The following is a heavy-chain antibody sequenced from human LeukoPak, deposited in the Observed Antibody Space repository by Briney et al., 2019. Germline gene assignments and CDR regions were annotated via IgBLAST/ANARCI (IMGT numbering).Heavy chain of an antibody. Sequence: GGSLRLSCAASGFTFSNAWMNWVRQAPGKGLEWVGRIKSKTDGGTTDYAAPVKGRFTISRDDSKNTLYLQLNSLKTEDTAVYYCSTTYYYDSSEGYWGQGTLVTVSS. CDR3: STTYYYDSSEGY. J-gene: IGHJ4*02. D-gene: IGHD3-22*01. CDR2: IKSKTDGGTT. CDR1: GFTFSNAW. V-gene: IGHV3-15*07.